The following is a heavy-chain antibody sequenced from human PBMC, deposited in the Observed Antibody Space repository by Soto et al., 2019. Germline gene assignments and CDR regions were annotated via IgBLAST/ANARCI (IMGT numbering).Heavy chain of an antibody. CDR2: ISAYNGNT. CDR1: GYTFTSYG. CDR3: ARARDLNWGVGLHWYFDL. D-gene: IGHD7-27*01. J-gene: IGHJ2*01. Sequence: ASVKVSCKASGYTFTSYGISWVRQAPGQGLEWMGWISAYNGNTNYAQKLQGRVTMTTDTSTSTAYMELRSLRSDDTAVYYCARARDLNWGVGLHWYFDLWGRGTLVTVSS. V-gene: IGHV1-18*01.